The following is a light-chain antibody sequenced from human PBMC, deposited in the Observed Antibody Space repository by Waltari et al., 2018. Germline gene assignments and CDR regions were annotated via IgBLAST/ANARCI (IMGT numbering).Light chain of an antibody. CDR1: QGINKE. CDR3: QQDYTTPYS. J-gene: IGKJ2*03. Sequence: DIQMTQSPSSLSASVGDRVPVTCRASQGINKELNWYQQKPGKAPTLLIYAASSLQTGVSSRFSGSGSGTDFTLTISSLQPEDVATYYCQQDYTTPYSFGQGTKVEIK. V-gene: IGKV1-27*01. CDR2: AAS.